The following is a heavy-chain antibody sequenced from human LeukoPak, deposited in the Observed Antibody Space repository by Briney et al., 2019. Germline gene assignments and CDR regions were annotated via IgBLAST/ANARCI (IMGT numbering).Heavy chain of an antibody. CDR1: GFTFSSYG. D-gene: IGHD3-10*01. V-gene: IGHV3-33*06. CDR2: IWYDGSNK. CDR3: AKAVTLVRTDAFDI. Sequence: PGGSLRLSCAASGFTFSSYGMHWVRQAPGKGLEWVAVIWYDGSNKYYADSVKGRFTISRDNSKNTLYLQMNSLRAEDTAVYYCAKAVTLVRTDAFDIWGQGTMVTVSS. J-gene: IGHJ3*02.